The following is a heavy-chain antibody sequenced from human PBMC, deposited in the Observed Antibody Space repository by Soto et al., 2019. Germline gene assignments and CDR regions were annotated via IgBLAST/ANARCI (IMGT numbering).Heavy chain of an antibody. CDR3: AKVDSSSHISPDY. D-gene: IGHD2-21*01. CDR1: GFTFSSYV. J-gene: IGHJ4*02. CDR2: ISGSGGST. Sequence: EVQLLESGGGLVQPGGSLRLSCAASGFTFSSYVMSWVRQAPGKGLEWVSAISGSGGSTYYADSVKGRFTISRDNSKNTLYLQMNSLRAEDTAVYYCAKVDSSSHISPDYWGQGTLVTVSS. V-gene: IGHV3-23*01.